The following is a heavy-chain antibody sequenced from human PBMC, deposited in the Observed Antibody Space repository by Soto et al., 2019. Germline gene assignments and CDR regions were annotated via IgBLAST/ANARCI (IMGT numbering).Heavy chain of an antibody. CDR1: GGSTSDKSYF. V-gene: IGHV4-39*01. CDR2: MYYSGSS. J-gene: IGHJ4*02. CDR3: ARQRLLRLKPDFDI. D-gene: IGHD2-21*02. Sequence: LSLTCSVSGGSTSDKSYFWGWVRQSPGKGLEWIGSMYYSGSSYYNPSLKSRVAISVDTSKNQFSLKLRSVTAADTAVYFCARQRLLRLKPDFDIWGQGTLVTVSS.